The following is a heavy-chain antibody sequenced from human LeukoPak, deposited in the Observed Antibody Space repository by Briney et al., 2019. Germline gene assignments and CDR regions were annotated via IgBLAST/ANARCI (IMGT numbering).Heavy chain of an antibody. CDR1: GFTFDDYG. J-gene: IGHJ6*03. V-gene: IGHV3-20*04. CDR2: INWNGGST. CDR3: ARPPPGRYYYYYMDV. Sequence: GGSLRLSCAASGFTFDDYGMSWVRQAPGKGLEWVSGINWNGGSTGYADSVKGRFTISRDNAKNSLYLQMNSLRAEDTALYYCARPPPGRYYYYYMDVWGKGTTVTVSS.